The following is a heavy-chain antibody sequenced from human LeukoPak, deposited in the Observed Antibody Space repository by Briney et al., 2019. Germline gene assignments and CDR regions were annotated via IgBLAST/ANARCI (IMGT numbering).Heavy chain of an antibody. CDR2: LSYNAKTV. J-gene: IGHJ4*02. CDR1: GFTFSIRE. CDR3: ARASYTGFELHFDQ. V-gene: IGHV3-48*03. Sequence: GGSLRLSCSASGFTFSIREMAWVRQAPGKGLEWVSYLSYNAKTVLHADSVKGRFTISRDNAKNSLYLQMVSLRVEDTAFYFCARASYTGFELHFDQWGQGTLVTVSS. D-gene: IGHD5-12*01.